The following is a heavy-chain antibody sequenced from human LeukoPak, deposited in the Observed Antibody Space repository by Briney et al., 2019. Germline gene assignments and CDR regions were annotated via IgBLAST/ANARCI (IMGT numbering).Heavy chain of an antibody. CDR3: AITMVRGVIISLNY. CDR1: GGSISSSSHY. D-gene: IGHD3-10*01. CDR2: INYSGST. J-gene: IGHJ4*02. V-gene: IGHV4-39*02. Sequence: SETLSLTCTVSGGSISSSSHYWGWIRQPPGKGLEWIGSINYSGSTYYNPSLWSRVTISVDTSKNHFSLKLSSVTAADTAVYYCAITMVRGVIISLNYWGQGTLVTVSS.